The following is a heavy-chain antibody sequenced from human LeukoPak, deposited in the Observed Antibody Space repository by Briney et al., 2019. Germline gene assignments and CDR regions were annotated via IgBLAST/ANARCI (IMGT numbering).Heavy chain of an antibody. V-gene: IGHV1-69*05. CDR3: ARDQGGYYDSSGYFDY. J-gene: IGHJ4*02. CDR2: IIPIFGTA. CDR1: GGTFSSYA. Sequence: GASVKVSCKASGGTFSSYAISWVRQAPGQGLELMGGIIPIFGTANYAQKFQGRVTITTDESTSTAYMELSSLRSEDTAVYYCARDQGGYYDSSGYFDYWGQGTLVTVSS. D-gene: IGHD3-22*01.